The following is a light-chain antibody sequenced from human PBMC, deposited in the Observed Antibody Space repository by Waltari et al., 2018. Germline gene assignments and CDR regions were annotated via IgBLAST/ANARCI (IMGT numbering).Light chain of an antibody. V-gene: IGKV1-9*01. Sequence: DIQMTQSPSFLSASVRDIVTITCRASQGISTHLAWYQQQPGKGPKLLIYAASTLQSDIPSKFSGSGSGTEFTLTISSLQSEDFATYYCLHLNNFPLSFGGGTKVELK. CDR3: LHLNNFPLS. J-gene: IGKJ4*01. CDR2: AAS. CDR1: QGISTH.